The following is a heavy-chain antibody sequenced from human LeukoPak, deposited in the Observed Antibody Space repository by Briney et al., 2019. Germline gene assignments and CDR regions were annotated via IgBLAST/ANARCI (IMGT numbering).Heavy chain of an antibody. CDR3: ARFPLSYSSNWHYYFDY. V-gene: IGHV1-18*01. Sequence: ASVKVSCKASGYTFTNYGVTWVRQAPGQGFEWMGWISDSNDNTNYAQKLQGRVTMTTDTSTSTAYMELRSLRSDDTAVYYCARFPLSYSSNWHYYFDYWGQGTLLTVSS. CDR1: GYTFTNYG. CDR2: ISDSNDNT. J-gene: IGHJ4*02. D-gene: IGHD6-13*01.